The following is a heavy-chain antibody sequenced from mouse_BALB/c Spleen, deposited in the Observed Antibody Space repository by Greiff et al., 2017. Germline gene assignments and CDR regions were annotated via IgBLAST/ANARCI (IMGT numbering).Heavy chain of an antibody. V-gene: IGHV5-6-5*01. Sequence: EVMLVESGGGLVKPGGSLKLSCAASGFTFSSYAMSWVRQTPEKRLEWVASISSGGSTYYPDSVKGRFTISRDNARNILYLQMSSLRSEDTAMYYCARGIYDGDYGAYWGQGTLVTVSA. J-gene: IGHJ3*01. CDR2: ISSGGST. CDR3: ARGIYDGDYGAY. D-gene: IGHD2-3*01. CDR1: GFTFSSYA.